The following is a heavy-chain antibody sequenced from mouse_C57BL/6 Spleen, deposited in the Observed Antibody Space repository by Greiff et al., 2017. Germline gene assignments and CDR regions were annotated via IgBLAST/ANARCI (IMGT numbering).Heavy chain of an antibody. V-gene: IGHV5-4*01. Sequence: EVQLQESGGGLVKPGGSLKLSCAASGFTFSSYALSWVRQTPEKRLEWVATISDGGSYTYYPDNVKGRFTISSDNAKNNLYLQMCHLNSADTAMYDFARYLLGAMDYWGQGTSVTVSS. D-gene: IGHD1-1*01. CDR3: ARYLLGAMDY. CDR1: GFTFSSYA. J-gene: IGHJ4*01. CDR2: ISDGGSYT.